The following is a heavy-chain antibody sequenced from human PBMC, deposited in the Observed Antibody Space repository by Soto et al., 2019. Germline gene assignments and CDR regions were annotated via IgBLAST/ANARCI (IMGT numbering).Heavy chain of an antibody. D-gene: IGHD1-26*01. CDR2: IDWDDDK. CDR1: GFSLSTSGMR. CDR3: ARISASGPSIWFSP. V-gene: IGHV2-70*04. Sequence: GSGPTLVNPTQTLTLTCTFSGFSLSTSGMRVSWIRQPPGKALEWLARIDWDDDKFYSTSLKTRLTISKDTSKNQVVLTMTNMDPVDTATYYCARISASGPSIWFSPCSQGTPVTVSS. J-gene: IGHJ5*02.